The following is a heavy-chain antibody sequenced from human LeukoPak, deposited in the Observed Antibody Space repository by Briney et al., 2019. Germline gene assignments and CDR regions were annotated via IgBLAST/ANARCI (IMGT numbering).Heavy chain of an antibody. CDR3: AKGRTVRGVIALWY. CDR2: ISGSGDST. CDR1: GFTFNSYA. Sequence: PGGSMRLSSAAYGFTFNSYAMSWVRHAPGKGLEWGSGISGSGDSTYYADSVEGRFTISRDNSKNTLYLQMNSLRAEDTAVYCCAKGRTVRGVIALWYWGQGTLVTVSS. J-gene: IGHJ4*02. V-gene: IGHV3-23*01. D-gene: IGHD3-10*01.